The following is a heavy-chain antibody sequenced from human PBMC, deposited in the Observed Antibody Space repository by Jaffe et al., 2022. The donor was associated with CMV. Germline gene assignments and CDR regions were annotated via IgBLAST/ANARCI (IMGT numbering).Heavy chain of an antibody. CDR1: GFTVSSNY. J-gene: IGHJ4*02. CDR3: ARGPNYYDSSGVHFGDY. Sequence: EVQLVESGGGLIQPGGSLRLSCAASGFTVSSNYMSWVRQAPGKGLEWVSVIYSGGSTYYADSVKGRFTISRDNSKNTLYLQMNSLRAEDTAVYYCARGPNYYDSSGVHFGDYWGQGTLVTVSS. CDR2: IYSGGST. V-gene: IGHV3-53*01. D-gene: IGHD3-22*01.